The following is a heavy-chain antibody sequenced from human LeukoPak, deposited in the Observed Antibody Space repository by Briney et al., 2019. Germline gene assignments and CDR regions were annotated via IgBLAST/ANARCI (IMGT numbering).Heavy chain of an antibody. D-gene: IGHD4-17*01. CDR1: EFSLSTSGVG. V-gene: IGHV2-5*02. CDR2: IYWDDDK. Sequence: SRPTLADPTPPLTLTCTFSEFSLSTSGVGVGWIRQPPGKALEWLALIYWDDDKRYSPSLKKRLTISKDTSKNQVVLKVTNMDPVDTATYYCARLTTVTTAFEFWGQGILVSVSS. J-gene: IGHJ4*02. CDR3: ARLTTVTTAFEF.